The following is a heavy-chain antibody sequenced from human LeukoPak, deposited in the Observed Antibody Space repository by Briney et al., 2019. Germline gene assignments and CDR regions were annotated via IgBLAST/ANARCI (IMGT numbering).Heavy chain of an antibody. Sequence: SETLSLTCTVSGGSISSSSYYWGWIRQPPGKGLEWIGSIYYSGSTYYNPSLKSRVTISVDTSKNQFSLKLSSVTAADTAVYYCARGAPYYYDSSGPSWFDPWGQGTLVTVSS. CDR1: GGSISSSSYY. V-gene: IGHV4-39*07. CDR3: ARGAPYYYDSSGPSWFDP. J-gene: IGHJ5*02. D-gene: IGHD3-22*01. CDR2: IYYSGST.